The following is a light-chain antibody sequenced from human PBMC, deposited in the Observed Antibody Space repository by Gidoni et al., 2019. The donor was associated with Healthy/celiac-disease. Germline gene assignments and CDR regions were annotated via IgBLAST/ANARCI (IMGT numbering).Light chain of an antibody. CDR1: QSVLYSSNNKNY. Sequence: DIVMTQSPDSLAVSLGERATINCKSSQSVLYSSNNKNYLAWYQQKPGQPPKLLISWASTRESGVPDRFSGSGSGTDFTLTISSLQAEDVAVYYCQQYYSTPFTFGPGTKVDIQ. V-gene: IGKV4-1*01. CDR3: QQYYSTPFT. CDR2: WAS. J-gene: IGKJ3*01.